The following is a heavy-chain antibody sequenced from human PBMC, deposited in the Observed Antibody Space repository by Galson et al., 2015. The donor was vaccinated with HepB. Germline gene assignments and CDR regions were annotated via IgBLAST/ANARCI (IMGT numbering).Heavy chain of an antibody. CDR3: ARPPRDDILTGEDAFDI. Sequence: QSGAEVKKPGESLKISCKGSGYSFTSYWIGWVRQMPGKGLEWMGIIYPGDSDTRYSPSFQGQVTISADKSISTAYLQWSSLKASDTAMYYCARPPRDDILTGEDAFDIWGQGTMVTVSS. J-gene: IGHJ3*02. V-gene: IGHV5-51*01. D-gene: IGHD3-9*01. CDR2: IYPGDSDT. CDR1: GYSFTSYW.